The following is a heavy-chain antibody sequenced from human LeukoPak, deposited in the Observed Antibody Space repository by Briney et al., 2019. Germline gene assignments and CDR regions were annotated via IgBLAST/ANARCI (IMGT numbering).Heavy chain of an antibody. J-gene: IGHJ4*02. CDR2: IWYDGSNK. Sequence: GRSLRLSCAASGLTFSSYGMHWVRQAPGKGLEWVAVIWYDGSNKYYADSVKGRFTISRDNSKNTLYLQMNSLRAEDTAVYYCARNADTAMGPFDYWGQGTLVTVSS. CDR1: GLTFSSYG. D-gene: IGHD5-18*01. CDR3: ARNADTAMGPFDY. V-gene: IGHV3-33*01.